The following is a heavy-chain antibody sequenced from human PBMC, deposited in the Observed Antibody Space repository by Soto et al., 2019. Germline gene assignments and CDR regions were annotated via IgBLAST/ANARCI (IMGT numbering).Heavy chain of an antibody. CDR1: GFTFTSYY. CDR3: TRGAYCGGDCYDY. Sequence: QVQLVQSGAEVKKPGASVKVSCKASGFTFTSYYMHWVRQAPAQGLEWMGIINPSGDTTNYAQELQGRVTMTSDTSTSTVYMELSSLRSEDTAVYYCTRGAYCGGDCYDYWGQGTLVTVSS. V-gene: IGHV1-46*03. CDR2: INPSGDTT. J-gene: IGHJ4*02. D-gene: IGHD2-21*01.